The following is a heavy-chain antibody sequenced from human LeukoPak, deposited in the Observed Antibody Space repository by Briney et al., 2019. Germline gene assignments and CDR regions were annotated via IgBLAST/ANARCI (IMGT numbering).Heavy chain of an antibody. J-gene: IGHJ4*02. Sequence: TGGSLRLSCAASGFTFSSCGMSWVRQAPGKGLEWVSAISGSGGSTYYADSVKGRFTISRDNSKNTLYLQMNSLRAEDTAVYYCAKVIGMVRGVHDYWGQGTLVTVSS. CDR2: ISGSGGST. CDR3: AKVIGMVRGVHDY. CDR1: GFTFSSCG. D-gene: IGHD3-10*01. V-gene: IGHV3-23*01.